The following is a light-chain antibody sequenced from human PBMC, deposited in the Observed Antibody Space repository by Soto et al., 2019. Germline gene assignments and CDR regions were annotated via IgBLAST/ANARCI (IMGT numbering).Light chain of an antibody. CDR3: QPYNSYSRT. J-gene: IGKJ1*01. V-gene: IGKV1-5*03. Sequence: DIQMTQSPSTLSASVGDRVTITCRASQSIDSWLAWYQHKPGKAPKLLIFKASTLETGVPSRFSGSVSETEFTLTISSLQPDDSATYYCQPYNSYSRTFGQGTKVDIK. CDR1: QSIDSW. CDR2: KAS.